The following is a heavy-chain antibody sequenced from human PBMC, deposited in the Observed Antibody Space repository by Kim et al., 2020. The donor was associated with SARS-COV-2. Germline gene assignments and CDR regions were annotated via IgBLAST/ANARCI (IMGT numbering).Heavy chain of an antibody. J-gene: IGHJ4*02. V-gene: IGHV3-7*04. CDR3: ARGYNSPWDRYFDY. CDR1: GFTFSSYW. D-gene: IGHD1-20*01. CDR2: IKQDGSEN. Sequence: GGSLRLSCAASGFTFSSYWMSWVRQAPGKGLEWVANIKQDGSENYYVDSVKGRFTISRDNAKNSLDLQMNRLRAEDTAVYYCARGYNSPWDRYFDYWGQGSLVTVSS.